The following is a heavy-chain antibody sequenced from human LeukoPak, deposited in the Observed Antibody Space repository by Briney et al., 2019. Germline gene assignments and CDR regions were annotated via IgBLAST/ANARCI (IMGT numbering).Heavy chain of an antibody. J-gene: IGHJ4*02. Sequence: PGGSLRLSCAASGFTFSSFGIHWVRHAPGKGLEGVALISYDGSAGYYADSVRGRFTVSRDNSKTTVYPQMNRLRPEDTAVYHCAKDQSRAVTGTWDFWGQGTLVTVSS. CDR2: ISYDGSAG. CDR1: GFTFSSFG. D-gene: IGHD6-19*01. CDR3: AKDQSRAVTGTWDF. V-gene: IGHV3-30*18.